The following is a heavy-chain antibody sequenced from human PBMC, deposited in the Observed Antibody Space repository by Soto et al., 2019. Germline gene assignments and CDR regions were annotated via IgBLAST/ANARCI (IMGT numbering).Heavy chain of an antibody. Sequence: EVQLVESGGGLVQPGRSLRLSCAASGFTFDDYAMHWVRQAPGKGLEWVSGISWNSGRIGYADSVKGRFTISRDKAKNSLYLQMNSLRAEDTAFYYCAKDYYITAADWGHFDCWGPGTLVTISS. CDR2: ISWNSGRI. CDR1: GFTFDDYA. CDR3: AKDYYITAADWGHFDC. V-gene: IGHV3-9*01. J-gene: IGHJ4*02. D-gene: IGHD6-13*01.